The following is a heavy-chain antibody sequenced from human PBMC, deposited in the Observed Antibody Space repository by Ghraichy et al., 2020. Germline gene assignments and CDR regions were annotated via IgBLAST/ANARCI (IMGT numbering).Heavy chain of an antibody. CDR2: ISYTGTT. CDR3: ARHEFFGAGYFDL. D-gene: IGHD3-10*01. V-gene: IGHV4-59*08. J-gene: IGHJ2*01. Sequence: SETLSLTCTISGGSISSYYWSWIRQPPGKGLEWIGYISYTGTTNYNPSLQSRVSMSVDTSKNLFSLRLTSVTAADTAFYSCARHEFFGAGYFDLWGRGTLVTVSS. CDR1: GGSISSYY.